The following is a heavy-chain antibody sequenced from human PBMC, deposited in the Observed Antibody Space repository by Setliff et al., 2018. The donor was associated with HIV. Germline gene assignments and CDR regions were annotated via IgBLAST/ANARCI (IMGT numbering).Heavy chain of an antibody. V-gene: IGHV4-4*08. CDR2: IYNSAST. D-gene: IGHD5-18*01. CDR3: ARTRGYTYGYIDS. CDR1: GDSISNYY. Sequence: SETLSLTCTVSGDSISNYYWSWIRQPPGRGLEWIGYIYNSASTNYNPSLKSRVTISVDTSKNQFPLRLSSVTAADTAVYYCARTRGYTYGYIDSWGQGTLVTVSS. J-gene: IGHJ4*02.